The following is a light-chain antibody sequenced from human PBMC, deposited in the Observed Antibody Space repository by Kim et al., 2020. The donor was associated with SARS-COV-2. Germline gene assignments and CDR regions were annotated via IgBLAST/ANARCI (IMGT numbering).Light chain of an antibody. CDR3: QQYHSYSPYN. CDR2: KAS. Sequence: DIQMTQSPSTLSASVGDRVTMTCRASQSINNWLAWYQHKPGKAPKLLIYKASNLQSGVPSRFSGSGSGTEFTLTISNLQPDDFAIYYCQQYHSYSPYNFGQGTKVDIK. V-gene: IGKV1-5*03. J-gene: IGKJ2*01. CDR1: QSINNW.